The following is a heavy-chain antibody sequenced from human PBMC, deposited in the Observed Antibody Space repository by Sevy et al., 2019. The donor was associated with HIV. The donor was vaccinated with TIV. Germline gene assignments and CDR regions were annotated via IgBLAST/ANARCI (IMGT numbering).Heavy chain of an antibody. CDR2: IYYSGST. V-gene: IGHV4-61*01. D-gene: IGHD1-7*01. Sequence: SETLSLTCTVSGGSVSSGSYYWSWIRQPPGKGLEWIGYIYYSGSTNYYPSLKSRVTISVDTSKNQFSLKLSSVTAADTAVYYCARGLGNYVRVFDYWGQGTLVTVSS. J-gene: IGHJ4*02. CDR3: ARGLGNYVRVFDY. CDR1: GGSVSSGSYY.